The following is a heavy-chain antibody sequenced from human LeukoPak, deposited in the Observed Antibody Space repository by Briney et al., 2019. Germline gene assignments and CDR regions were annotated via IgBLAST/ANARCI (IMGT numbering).Heavy chain of an antibody. CDR3: ARGYQLLTSSSHDFDY. V-gene: IGHV1-69*04. Sequence: SVKVSCKASGGTFSSYAISWVRQAPGQGLEWMGRIIPILGIANYAQKFQGRVTITADKSTSTAYMELSSLRSEDTAVYYCARGYQLLTSSSHDFDYWGQGTLVTVSS. CDR1: GGTFSSYA. CDR2: IIPILGIA. J-gene: IGHJ4*02. D-gene: IGHD2-2*01.